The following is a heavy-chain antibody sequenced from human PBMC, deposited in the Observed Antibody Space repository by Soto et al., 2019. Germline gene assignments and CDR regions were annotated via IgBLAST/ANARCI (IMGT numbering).Heavy chain of an antibody. V-gene: IGHV3-21*01. D-gene: IGHD1-1*01. CDR2: ISSSGSYI. CDR3: ARDPPQLRAFDL. Sequence: PGGSLRLSCAVSGFTFSFHSMNWVRQAPGKGPEWVSSISSSGSYISYADSVKGRFTVSRDNTKNSLYLQMNSLRDEDTAVYYCARDPPQLRAFDLWGQGTMVTVSS. CDR1: GFTFSFHS. J-gene: IGHJ3*01.